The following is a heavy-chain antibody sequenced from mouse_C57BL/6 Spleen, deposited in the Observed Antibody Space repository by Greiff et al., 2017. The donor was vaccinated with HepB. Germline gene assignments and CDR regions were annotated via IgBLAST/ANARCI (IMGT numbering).Heavy chain of an antibody. D-gene: IGHD2-5*01. Sequence: GQLQQPGAELVRPGSSVKLSCKAAGYTFTSYWMHWVKQRPIQGLEWIGNIDPSDSETHYNQKFKDKTTKTVDKSSSTTHMQLSRLTSEDSAVYYCARNSNYEDYAMDYWGQGTSVTVSS. CDR2: IDPSDSET. J-gene: IGHJ4*01. V-gene: IGHV1-52*01. CDR3: ARNSNYEDYAMDY. CDR1: GYTFTSYW.